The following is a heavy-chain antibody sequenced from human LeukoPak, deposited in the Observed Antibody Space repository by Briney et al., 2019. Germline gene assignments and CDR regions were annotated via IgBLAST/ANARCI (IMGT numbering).Heavy chain of an antibody. V-gene: IGHV5-51*01. D-gene: IGHD3-22*01. Sequence: GESLKISCKGSGYSFTTYWLGWVRQMPGKGLECMGIIYPGDSDTRYSPSFQGQVTISADKSISTAYLQWSSLKASDTAMYYCAAALVSDYDSSGYYHLFDYWGQGTLVTVSS. CDR2: IYPGDSDT. J-gene: IGHJ4*02. CDR1: GYSFTTYW. CDR3: AAALVSDYDSSGYYHLFDY.